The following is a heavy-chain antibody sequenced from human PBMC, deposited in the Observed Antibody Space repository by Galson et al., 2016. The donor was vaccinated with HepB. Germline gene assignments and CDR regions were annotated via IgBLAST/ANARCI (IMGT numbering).Heavy chain of an antibody. D-gene: IGHD5-24*01. CDR1: GFTFDNFV. CDR2: LSGNSDTK. V-gene: IGHV3-23*01. J-gene: IGHJ4*02. Sequence: SLRLSCAASGFTFDNFVMSWVRQAPGKGLEWVSSLSGNSDTKHTADSVRGRFTISRDNSKNTVSLQMNSLRVEDTAMYYCVKDWKRDGHHPYYFDSWGQGILVTVSS. CDR3: VKDWKRDGHHPYYFDS.